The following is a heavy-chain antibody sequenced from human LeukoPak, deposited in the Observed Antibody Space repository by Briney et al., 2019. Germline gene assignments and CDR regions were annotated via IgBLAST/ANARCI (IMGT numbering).Heavy chain of an antibody. D-gene: IGHD3-10*01. V-gene: IGHV4-4*02. J-gene: IGHJ3*01. CDR3: ARGFYGSGSYSSPGFHAFDV. CDR2: IYHSGST. Sequence: TSETLSLTRAVSGGSISSNNWWSWVRQPPGKGLEWIGEIYHSGSTDYNPSLESRVTISVDKSKNQFSLKLSSVTAADTAVYYCARGFYGSGSYSSPGFHAFDVWGQGTMVTVSS. CDR1: GGSISSNNW.